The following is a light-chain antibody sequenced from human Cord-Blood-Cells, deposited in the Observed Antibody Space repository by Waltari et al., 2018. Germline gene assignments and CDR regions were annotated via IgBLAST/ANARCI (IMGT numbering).Light chain of an antibody. Sequence: DIVMTQSPDSLAVSLRERATINSKSSQSVLYSSNNKNYLAWYQQKPGQPPKLLIYWASTRESGVPDRFSGSGSGTDFTLTISSLQAEDVAVYYCQQYYSTPRTFGQGTKVEIK. CDR3: QQYYSTPRT. V-gene: IGKV4-1*01. CDR2: WAS. CDR1: QSVLYSSNNKNY. J-gene: IGKJ1*01.